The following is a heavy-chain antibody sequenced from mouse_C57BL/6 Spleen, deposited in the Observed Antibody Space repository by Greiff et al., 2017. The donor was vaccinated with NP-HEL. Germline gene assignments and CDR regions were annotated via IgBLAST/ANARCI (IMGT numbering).Heavy chain of an antibody. CDR1: GFNIKNTY. Sequence: EVQLQQSVAELVRPGASVKLSCTASGFNIKNTYMHWVKQRPEQGLEWIGRIDPANGNTKYAPKFQGKATITADTSSNTAYLQLSSLTSEDTAIYYCAPLITTVVATANPAYYYAMDYWGQGTSVTVSS. CDR3: APLITTVVATANPAYYYAMDY. V-gene: IGHV14-3*01. CDR2: IDPANGNT. D-gene: IGHD1-1*01. J-gene: IGHJ4*01.